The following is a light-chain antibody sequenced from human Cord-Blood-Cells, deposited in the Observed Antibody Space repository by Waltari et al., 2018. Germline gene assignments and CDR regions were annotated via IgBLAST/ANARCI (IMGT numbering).Light chain of an antibody. CDR2: RNN. J-gene: IGLJ2*01. V-gene: IGLV1-47*01. Sequence: QSVLTPPPSASGTPGQRVTIPCSGSSSNIGGNYVSWYQQLPGTAPKLLIYRNNQRPSGVPDRFSGSKSGTSASLAISGLRSEDEADYYCAAWDDSLSVLFGGGTKLTVL. CDR1: SSNIGGNY. CDR3: AAWDDSLSVL.